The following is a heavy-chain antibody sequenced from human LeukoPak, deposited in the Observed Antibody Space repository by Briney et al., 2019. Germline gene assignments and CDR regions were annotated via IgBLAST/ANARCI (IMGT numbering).Heavy chain of an antibody. CDR1: GFTFSSYG. V-gene: IGHV4-34*01. CDR2: INHSGST. J-gene: IGHJ4*02. CDR3: ARGNTVTLPNY. D-gene: IGHD4-17*01. Sequence: GSLRLSCAASGFTFSSYGMHWVRQPPGKGLEWIGEINHSGSTNYNPSLKSRVTISVDTSKNQFSLKLSSVTAADTAVYYCARGNTVTLPNYWGQGTLVTVSS.